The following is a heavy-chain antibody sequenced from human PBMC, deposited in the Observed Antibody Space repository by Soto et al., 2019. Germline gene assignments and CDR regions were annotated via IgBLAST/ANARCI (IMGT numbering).Heavy chain of an antibody. Sequence: QVQLMQSGAEVRKPGASVRLSCETSGYNFNQYYIHWVRQAPGQGLWWMGRINLRGGTTKYAYKFRGSVTVTGDTSTRTAYMELRSLTSDGTAIYFCARCADDGDVPRLDYGGQGTLVTVA. D-gene: IGHD4-17*01. J-gene: IGHJ4*02. V-gene: IGHV1-46*02. CDR2: INLRGGTT. CDR3: ARCADDGDVPRLDY. CDR1: GYNFNQYY.